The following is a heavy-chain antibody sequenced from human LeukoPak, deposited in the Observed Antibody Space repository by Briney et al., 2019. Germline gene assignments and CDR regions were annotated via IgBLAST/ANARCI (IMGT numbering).Heavy chain of an antibody. Sequence: PGGSLRLSCAASGFTFRDYWMTWARHVPGKGLEWVANIKQDGAEKHYVESVKGRFTISRDNAKNSLYLEMDSLRVEDTAVYYCARVGAWDLPRVFEYWGQGTLVTVSS. V-gene: IGHV3-7*01. CDR1: GFTFRDYW. D-gene: IGHD1-26*01. CDR2: IKQDGAEK. CDR3: ARVGAWDLPRVFEY. J-gene: IGHJ4*02.